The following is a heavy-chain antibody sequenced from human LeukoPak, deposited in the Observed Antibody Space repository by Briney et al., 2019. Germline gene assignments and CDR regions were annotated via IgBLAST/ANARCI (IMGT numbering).Heavy chain of an antibody. J-gene: IGHJ4*02. CDR2: ISNSGYT. CDR3: AKDNRAVGTSVFEY. V-gene: IGHV3-23*01. Sequence: GGSLRLSCATSGFTFIDYAMSWVRQAPGKGLEWVSSISNSGYTYYAVSVKGRFTVSRDSSKNTVHLQMNSLRAEDTAIYYCAKDNRAVGTSVFEYWGQGTLVSVSS. D-gene: IGHD4-23*01. CDR1: GFTFIDYA.